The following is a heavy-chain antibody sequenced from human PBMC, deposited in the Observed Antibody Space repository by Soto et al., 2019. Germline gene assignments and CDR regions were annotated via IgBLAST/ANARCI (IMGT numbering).Heavy chain of an antibody. CDR3: ARGGGVGVAGSAAFDM. CDR1: GYPVTAYY. Sequence: QLHLVQSGAVVKKPGASVTVSCSASGYPVTAYYMHWVRQAPGRGLEWMGGVNPATGAAKYTQTFQGRVTRTRETSTSTVFMELSGLTSDATAVFYWARGGGVGVAGSAAFDMWGQGTLVTVSS. D-gene: IGHD3-3*01. CDR2: VNPATGAA. J-gene: IGHJ3*02. V-gene: IGHV1-2*02.